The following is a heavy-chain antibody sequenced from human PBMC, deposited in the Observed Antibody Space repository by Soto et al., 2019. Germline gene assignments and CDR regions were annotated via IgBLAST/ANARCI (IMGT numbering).Heavy chain of an antibody. J-gene: IGHJ4*02. CDR2: INRSGVT. CDR3: ATLANYGSRTHPDY. V-gene: IGHV4-34*01. Sequence: QVQLQQWGAGLLKPSETLSLTCAVYGGSFSGYYWSWIRQPPGKGLEWIGEINRSGVTKYNPSLKSRVTMSMDTSRNQFSLKVTSMTAADTALYYCATLANYGSRTHPDYWGQGTLVTVSS. D-gene: IGHD3-10*01. CDR1: GGSFSGYY.